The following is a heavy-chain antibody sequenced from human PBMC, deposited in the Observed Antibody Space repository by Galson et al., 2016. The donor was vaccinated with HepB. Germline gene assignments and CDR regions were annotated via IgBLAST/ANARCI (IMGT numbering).Heavy chain of an antibody. Sequence: SLRLSCAASGFSLETYWMTWVRQAPGKGLEWVANIKQDGSLRYYVESVKGRLTISRDNAKNSLYLQMNSLRAEDTAVYYCAREFGPDVWGQGTTVTVSS. D-gene: IGHD3-16*01. CDR3: AREFGPDV. CDR2: IKQDGSLR. V-gene: IGHV3-7*04. CDR1: GFSLETYW. J-gene: IGHJ6*02.